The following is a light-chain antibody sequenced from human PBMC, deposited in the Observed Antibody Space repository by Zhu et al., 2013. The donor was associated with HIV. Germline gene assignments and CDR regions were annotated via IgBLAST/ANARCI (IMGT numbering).Light chain of an antibody. J-gene: IGKJ3*01. CDR3: HQSYSLPST. CDR2: GAS. V-gene: IGKV1-9*01. Sequence: DIQLTQSPSFLSASVGDRVTITCRASQRISTFLAWYQQKPGKAPQLLIYGASTLEGGVPSRFSGSGSGAEFTLTISSLQPEDFATYYCHQSYSLPSTFGPGTTVDMK. CDR1: QRISTF.